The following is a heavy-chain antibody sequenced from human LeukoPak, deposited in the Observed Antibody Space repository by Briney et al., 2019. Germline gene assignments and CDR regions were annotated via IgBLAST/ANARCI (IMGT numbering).Heavy chain of an antibody. CDR2: IYYSGST. CDR1: GGSISSYY. V-gene: IGHV4-59*01. CDR3: ARGISGRNYYGSNWFDP. Sequence: PSETLSLTCTVSGGSISSYYWNWIRQPPGKGLEWIGYIYYSGSTNYNPSLRSRVTISLDTSKNQFSLKLSSVTAADTAVYYCARGISGRNYYGSNWFDPWGQGTLVTVSS. D-gene: IGHD1-26*01. J-gene: IGHJ5*02.